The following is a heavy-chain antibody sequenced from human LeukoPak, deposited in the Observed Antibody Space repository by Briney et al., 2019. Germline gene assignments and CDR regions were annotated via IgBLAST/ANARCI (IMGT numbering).Heavy chain of an antibody. J-gene: IGHJ6*04. Sequence: NTSETLSLTCTVSGGSISSGSYYWSWIRQPAGKGLEWIGHIYTSGSTNYSPSLKSRVTISLDTSKNQFSLKLSSVTAADTAVYYCGSLYYDILTGYYPVWGKGTTVTISS. V-gene: IGHV4-61*09. CDR2: IYTSGST. D-gene: IGHD3-9*01. CDR3: GSLYYDILTGYYPV. CDR1: GGSISSGSYY.